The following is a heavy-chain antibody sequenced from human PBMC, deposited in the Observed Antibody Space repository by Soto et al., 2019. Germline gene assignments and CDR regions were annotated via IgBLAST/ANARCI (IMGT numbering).Heavy chain of an antibody. D-gene: IGHD6-13*01. V-gene: IGHV1-24*01. CDR2: FDPEDGET. J-gene: IGHJ5*02. Sequence: ASVKVSCKVSGYTLTELSMHWVRQAPGKGLEWMGGFDPEDGETIYEQKFKGRVTMTEDTSTDTAYMELSSLRSEYTAVYYCETDGSSSWYTRGSWFDPWGQGTLVTVSS. CDR3: ETDGSSSWYTRGSWFDP. CDR1: GYTLTELS.